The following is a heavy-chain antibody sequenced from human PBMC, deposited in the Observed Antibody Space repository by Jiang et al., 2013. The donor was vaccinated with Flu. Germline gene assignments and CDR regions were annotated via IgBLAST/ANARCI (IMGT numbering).Heavy chain of an antibody. J-gene: IGHJ3*02. CDR2: INAGNGNT. V-gene: IGHV1-3*01. CDR1: GYTFTSYA. Sequence: KKPGASVKVSCKASGYTFTSYAMHWVRQAPGQRLEWMGWINAGNGNTKYSQKFQGRVTITRDTSASTAYMELSSLRSEDTAVYYCARAQWEQLLGDAFDIWGQGTMVTVSS. CDR3: ARAQWEQLLGDAFDI. D-gene: IGHD1-26*01.